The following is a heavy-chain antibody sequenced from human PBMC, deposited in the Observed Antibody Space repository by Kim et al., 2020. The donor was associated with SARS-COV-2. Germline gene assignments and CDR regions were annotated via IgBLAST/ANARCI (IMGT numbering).Heavy chain of an antibody. D-gene: IGHD6-19*01. V-gene: IGHV3-7*01. J-gene: IGHJ3*02. Sequence: GGSLRLSCAASGFTFSSYWMTWVRQAPGKGLECVANIKQDGNQKYYVDSLKGRFTISRDNAKNSLYLQMNSLRAEDTAVYYCARDGDLYSSGKDAFDIWG. CDR3: ARDGDLYSSGKDAFDI. CDR1: GFTFSSYW. CDR2: IKQDGNQK.